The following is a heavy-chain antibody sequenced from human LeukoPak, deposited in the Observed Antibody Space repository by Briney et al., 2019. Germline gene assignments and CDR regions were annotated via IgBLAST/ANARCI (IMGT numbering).Heavy chain of an antibody. V-gene: IGHV3-53*01. CDR3: TAGTGHSDHDY. J-gene: IGHJ4*02. CDR2: LYTDGST. D-gene: IGHD5-12*01. CDR1: GFTVSSIY. Sequence: GGSLRLSCAASGFTVSSIYMSWVRQTPGKGLEWVSVLYTDGSTYYADFVNGRFTISRDNSKNTLYLQMNSLRTDDTAVYYCTAGTGHSDHDYWGQGTLVTVSS.